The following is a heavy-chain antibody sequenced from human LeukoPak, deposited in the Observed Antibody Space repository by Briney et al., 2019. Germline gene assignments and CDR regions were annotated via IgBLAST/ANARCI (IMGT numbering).Heavy chain of an antibody. V-gene: IGHV1-46*01. CDR3: ARGMNYGDYRRTAGHHFDY. Sequence: ASVKVSCKASGYTFTSYYMHWVRQAPGQGLEWMGIINPSGGSTSYAQKLQGRVTMTTDTSTSTAYMELRSLRSDDTAVYYCARGMNYGDYRRTAGHHFDYWGQGTLVTVSS. CDR1: GYTFTSYY. CDR2: INPSGGST. J-gene: IGHJ4*02. D-gene: IGHD4-17*01.